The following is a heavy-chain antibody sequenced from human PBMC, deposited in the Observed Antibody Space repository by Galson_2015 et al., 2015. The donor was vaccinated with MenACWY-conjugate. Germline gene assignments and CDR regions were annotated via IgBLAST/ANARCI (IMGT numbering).Heavy chain of an antibody. D-gene: IGHD4-23*01. J-gene: IGHJ2*01. Sequence: ETLSLTCTVSGGSISSSSYYWGWIRPPPGKGLEWIGSIYYSGSTYYNPSLKSRVTISVDTSKNQFSLKLSSVTAADTAVYYCARASIYGRSYWYFDLWGRGTLVTVSS. CDR1: GGSISSSSYY. V-gene: IGHV4-39*07. CDR3: ARASIYGRSYWYFDL. CDR2: IYYSGST.